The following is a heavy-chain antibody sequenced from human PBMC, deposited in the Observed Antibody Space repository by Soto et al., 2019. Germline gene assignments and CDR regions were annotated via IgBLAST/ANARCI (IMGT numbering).Heavy chain of an antibody. CDR1: GASFTNYA. D-gene: IGHD2-8*01. J-gene: IGHJ5*02. V-gene: IGHV1-69*01. Sequence: QVLLVQSGAEMKQPGSSVSVSCKASGASFTNYAFTWVRQAPGQGPEWLGGIILALGTPHYSQPFQGRLTITADESSSTVYMELGSLRLDDTAVYYCGRYCTNTKCRGGYYLDLWGQGTLLTVSS. CDR2: IILALGTP. CDR3: GRYCTNTKCRGGYYLDL.